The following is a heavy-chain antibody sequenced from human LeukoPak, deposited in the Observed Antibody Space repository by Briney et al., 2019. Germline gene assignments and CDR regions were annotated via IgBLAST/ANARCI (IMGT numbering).Heavy chain of an antibody. CDR3: ARGILGATSRFDP. CDR1: GFTFSSYS. Sequence: RTGGSLILSCAASGFTFSSYSMNWVRQAPGKGLELFSSISSAGTYIYYADSVKGRFTVSRDNAKNSLYLQMNSLRAEDTAVYFCARGILGATSRFDPWGQGTLVTVSS. V-gene: IGHV3-21*01. J-gene: IGHJ5*02. D-gene: IGHD1-26*01. CDR2: ISSAGTYI.